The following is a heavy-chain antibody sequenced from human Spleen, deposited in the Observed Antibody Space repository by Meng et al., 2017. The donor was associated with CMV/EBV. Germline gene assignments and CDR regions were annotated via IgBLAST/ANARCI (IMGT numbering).Heavy chain of an antibody. Sequence: FISYSMNWVRQAPGKGLEWVSSISSSSSYIYYADSVKGRFTISRDNAKNSLYLQMNSLRAEDTAVYYCARGKTATYYYGSGTQGYFDYWGQGTLVTVSS. D-gene: IGHD3-10*01. V-gene: IGHV3-21*01. J-gene: IGHJ4*02. CDR2: ISSSSSYI. CDR1: FISYS. CDR3: ARGKTATYYYGSGTQGYFDY.